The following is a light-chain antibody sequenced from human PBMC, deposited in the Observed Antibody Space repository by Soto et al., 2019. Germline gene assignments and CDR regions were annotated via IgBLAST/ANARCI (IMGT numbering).Light chain of an antibody. Sequence: DIQMTQSPSSLSASVGDRATITCRASQSISNSLNWYQHKPGPAPKLLIYAASRSKDGVPSSFSGSGSGTDVTLTISSLQAEDFAIYYCQQSYSMPRTFGQGTKVEI. CDR3: QQSYSMPRT. V-gene: IGKV1-39*01. J-gene: IGKJ1*01. CDR2: AAS. CDR1: QSISNS.